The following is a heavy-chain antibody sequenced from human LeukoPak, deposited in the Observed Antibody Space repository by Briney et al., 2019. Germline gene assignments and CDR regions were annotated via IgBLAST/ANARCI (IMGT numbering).Heavy chain of an antibody. CDR1: GFTFSSYW. CDR2: IKQDGSEK. CDR3: ARVDRERWLQLGFDY. J-gene: IGHJ4*02. V-gene: IGHV3-7*01. D-gene: IGHD5-24*01. Sequence: GGSLRLSCAASGFTFSSYWMSWVSQAPGKGLEWVANIKQDGSEKYYVDSVKGRFTISRDNAKNSLYLQMNSLRAEDTAVYYCARVDRERWLQLGFDYWGQGTLVTVSS.